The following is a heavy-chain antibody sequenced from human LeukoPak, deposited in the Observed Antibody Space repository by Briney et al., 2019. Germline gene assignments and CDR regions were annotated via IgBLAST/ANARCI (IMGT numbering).Heavy chain of an antibody. CDR3: AREEYDFWSGFLDY. CDR2: IYYSGST. V-gene: IGHV4-59*11. J-gene: IGHJ4*02. D-gene: IGHD3-3*01. CDR1: GGSISSHH. Sequence: SETLSLTCTVSGGSISSHHWSWIRQPPGKGLEWIGYIYYSGSTNYNPSLKSRVTISVDTSKNQFSLKLSSVTAADTAVYYCAREEYDFWSGFLDYWGQGTLVTVSS.